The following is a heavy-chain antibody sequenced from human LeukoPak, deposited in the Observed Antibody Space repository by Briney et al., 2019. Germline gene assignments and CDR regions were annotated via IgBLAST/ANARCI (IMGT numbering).Heavy chain of an antibody. Sequence: PSETLSLTCSVFGASISGYYYNWIRQPPGKGLEWIGYVYYSGVTNFNPSLKSRVTMSVDTSKNQFSLKVSSVTAADTAVYYCARVLLSSGYSTWGQGTLVTVSS. CDR3: ARVLLSSGYST. V-gene: IGHV4-59*01. CDR1: GASISGYY. CDR2: VYYSGVT. D-gene: IGHD3-22*01. J-gene: IGHJ4*02.